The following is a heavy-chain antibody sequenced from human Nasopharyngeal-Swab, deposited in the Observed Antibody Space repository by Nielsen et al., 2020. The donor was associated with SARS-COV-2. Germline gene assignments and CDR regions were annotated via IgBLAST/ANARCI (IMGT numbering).Heavy chain of an antibody. D-gene: IGHD1-1*01. CDR2: IRYDGGRT. J-gene: IGHJ4*02. V-gene: IGHV3-23*01. Sequence: GESLKISCVASGFSFASYAMNWVRQAPGKGLEWVSAIRYDGGRTDYADSVKGRFTISGDNSKNTLFLQMDSLTAEDTAVYYCAGAPRGPTGPPFDYWGQGILVTVSS. CDR1: GFSFASYA. CDR3: AGAPRGPTGPPFDY.